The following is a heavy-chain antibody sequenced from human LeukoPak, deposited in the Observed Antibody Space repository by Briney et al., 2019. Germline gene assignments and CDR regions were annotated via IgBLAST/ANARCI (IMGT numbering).Heavy chain of an antibody. CDR3: AKDIAVAGATKYYYYYGMDV. V-gene: IGHV3-30*18. J-gene: IGHJ6*02. D-gene: IGHD6-19*01. CDR2: ISYDVSNK. CDR1: GFTFSSYG. Sequence: AVSLSLSCAASGFTFSSYGMHWVRQAPGKGLEWVAVISYDVSNKYYADSVKGRFTISRDNSKNTLYLQMNSLRAEDTAVYYCAKDIAVAGATKYYYYYGMDVWGQGATVTVSS.